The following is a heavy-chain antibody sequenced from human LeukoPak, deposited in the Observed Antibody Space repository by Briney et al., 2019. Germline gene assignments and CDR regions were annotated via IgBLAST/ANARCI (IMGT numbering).Heavy chain of an antibody. D-gene: IGHD3-22*01. J-gene: IGHJ4*02. CDR3: ARDRYYYDSSGYYDY. CDR2: INHSGST. V-gene: IGHV4-34*01. CDR1: GGSFSGYY. Sequence: SETLSLTCAVYGGSFSGYYWSWIRQPPGKGLEWIGEINHSGSTNYNPSLKSRVTISVDTSKNQFSLQLNSVTPEDTAVYYCARDRYYYDSSGYYDYWGQGTLVTVSS.